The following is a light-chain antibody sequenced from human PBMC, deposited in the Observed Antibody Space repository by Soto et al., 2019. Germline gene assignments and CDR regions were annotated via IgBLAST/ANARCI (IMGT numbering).Light chain of an antibody. J-gene: IGKJ5*01. CDR3: QQRSSRPREIS. CDR1: QSVSSY. V-gene: IGKV3-11*01. Sequence: EIVLTQSPATLSLSPGERATLSCRASQSVSSYLAWYQQKPGQAPRLLIYDASNRATGIPARFSGSGSGTDFTLTIGSLEPEDFAVYYCQQRSSRPREISFGQGTRLEIK. CDR2: DAS.